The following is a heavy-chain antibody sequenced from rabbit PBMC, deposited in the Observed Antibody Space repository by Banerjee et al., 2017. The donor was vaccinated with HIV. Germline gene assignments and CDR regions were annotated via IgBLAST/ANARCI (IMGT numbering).Heavy chain of an antibody. CDR3: AGGYGSYDRYGMDL. V-gene: IGHV1S40*01. J-gene: IGHJ6*01. Sequence: SFSNKYVMCWVRQAPGKGLEWIACINTSSGSTVYATWAKGRFTISRTSSTTVALQMTSLTAADTATYFCAGGYGSYDRYGMDLWGPGTLVTVS. CDR2: INTSSGST. CDR1: SFSNKYV. D-gene: IGHD6-1*01.